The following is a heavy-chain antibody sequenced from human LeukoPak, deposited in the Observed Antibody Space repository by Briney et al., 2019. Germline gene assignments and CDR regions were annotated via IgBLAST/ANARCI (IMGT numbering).Heavy chain of an antibody. CDR2: MNPNSGNT. J-gene: IGHJ6*03. V-gene: IGHV1-8*01. Sequence: ASVKVSCKASGYTFTSYDINWVRQATGQGLEWMGWMNPNSGNTGYAQKFQGRVTMTRNTSISTAYMELSSLRSEDTAVYYCARAVRRSPTVARGYYYYYMDVWGKGTTVTVSS. CDR1: GYTFTSYD. CDR3: ARAVRRSPTVARGYYYYYMDV. D-gene: IGHD4-23*01.